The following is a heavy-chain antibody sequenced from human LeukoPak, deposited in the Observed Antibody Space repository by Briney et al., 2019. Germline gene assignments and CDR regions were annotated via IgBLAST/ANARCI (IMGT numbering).Heavy chain of an antibody. Sequence: SETLSLTCTVSGGSISSYYWSWIRQPPGKGLEWIGFIYYSGSANYNPSLKSRVTISVDTSKNQFSLKLSSVTAADTAVYYCARVQESQIDYYFDYWGQGTLVTVSS. CDR3: ARVQESQIDYYFDY. V-gene: IGHV4-59*01. CDR2: IYYSGSA. J-gene: IGHJ4*02. CDR1: GGSISSYY. D-gene: IGHD3-9*01.